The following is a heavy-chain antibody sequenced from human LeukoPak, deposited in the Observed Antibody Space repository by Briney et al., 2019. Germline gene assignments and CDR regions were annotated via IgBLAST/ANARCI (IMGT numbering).Heavy chain of an antibody. CDR1: GFIFSTSD. CDR3: ARQISTSFDP. V-gene: IGHV3-30-3*01. D-gene: IGHD3-3*02. Sequence: GGSLRLSCAASGFIFSTSDMHWLRQAPGKGLEWVAVISYDGSNKYYADSVKGRFTISRDNSKNTLYLQMNSLRAEDTAVYYCARQISTSFDPWGQGTLVTVSS. J-gene: IGHJ5*02. CDR2: ISYDGSNK.